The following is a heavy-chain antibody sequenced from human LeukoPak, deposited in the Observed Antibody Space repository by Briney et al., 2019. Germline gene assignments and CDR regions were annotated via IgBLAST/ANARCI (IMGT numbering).Heavy chain of an antibody. J-gene: IGHJ3*02. CDR1: GFTLSSYD. V-gene: IGHV3-13*01. D-gene: IGHD6-19*01. CDR3: VREGGAVSGTGAFDI. CDR2: IASSGDT. Sequence: GGSLRLSCAASGFTLSSYDMHWVRQVTGEGLEWVSYIASSGDTYYPDSVKGRFTISRENGKNSLSLQMNGLRAGDTAVYYCVREGGAVSGTGAFDIWGQGTLVTVSS.